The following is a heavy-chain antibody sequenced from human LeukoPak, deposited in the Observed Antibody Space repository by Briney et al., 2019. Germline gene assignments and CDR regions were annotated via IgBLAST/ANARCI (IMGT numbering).Heavy chain of an antibody. V-gene: IGHV1-2*04. Sequence: ASMKVSCKASGYTFTGYYMHWVRQAPGQGLEWMGWINCNSGGTNYAQKFQGWVTMTRDTSISTAYMELSRLRSDDTAVYYCARDSATVTTPYFDYWGQGTLVTVPS. CDR2: INCNSGGT. D-gene: IGHD4-17*01. CDR3: ARDSATVTTPYFDY. J-gene: IGHJ4*02. CDR1: GYTFTGYY.